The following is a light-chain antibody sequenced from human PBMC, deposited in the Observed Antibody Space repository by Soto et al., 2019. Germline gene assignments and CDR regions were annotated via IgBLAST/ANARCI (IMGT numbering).Light chain of an antibody. J-gene: IGLJ1*01. CDR1: SSNIGGNA. CDR2: SNN. CDR3: AAWDDSLSGYV. V-gene: IGLV1-44*01. Sequence: QSVLTQPPSASGTPGQRVTISCSGSSSNIGGNAVNWYQQLPGTTPKLLIYSNNQRPSGVPDRFSGSKSGTSASLAISGLQSEDEADYYCAAWDDSLSGYVFGSGIKGTGL.